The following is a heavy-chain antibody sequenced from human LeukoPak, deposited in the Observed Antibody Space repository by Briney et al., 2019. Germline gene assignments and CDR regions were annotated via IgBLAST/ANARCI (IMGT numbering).Heavy chain of an antibody. CDR3: ASNWGGDEYYFDY. CDR1: GGSFSTYY. D-gene: IGHD7-27*01. J-gene: IGHJ4*02. Sequence: PSETLSLTCSVSGGSFSTYYWNWIRQPPGKGLEWIGYIYYIGSTNYNSSLKSRVTISVDTSKNQFSLKLSSVTAADTAVYYCASNWGGDEYYFDYWGQGPPVTVSS. CDR2: IYYIGST. V-gene: IGHV4-59*08.